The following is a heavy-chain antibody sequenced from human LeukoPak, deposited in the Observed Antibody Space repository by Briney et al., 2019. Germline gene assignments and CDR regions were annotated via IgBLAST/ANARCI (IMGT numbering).Heavy chain of an antibody. CDR2: ISAYNGNT. V-gene: IGHV1-18*01. J-gene: IGHJ3*02. CDR1: GYTFTSYG. CDR3: ARDWANIAVAGSNAFDI. Sequence: ASVEVSCKASGYTFTSYGISWVRQAPGQGLEWMGWISAYNGNTNYAQKLQGRVTMTTDTSTSTAYMELRSLRSDDTAVYYCARDWANIAVAGSNAFDIWGQGTMVTVSS. D-gene: IGHD6-19*01.